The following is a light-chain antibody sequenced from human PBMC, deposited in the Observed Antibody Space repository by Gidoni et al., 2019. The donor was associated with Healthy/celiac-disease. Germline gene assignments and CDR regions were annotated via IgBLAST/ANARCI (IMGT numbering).Light chain of an antibody. CDR1: QSISSY. CDR2: AAS. V-gene: IGKV1-39*01. J-gene: IGKJ2*01. Sequence: LPMPPSPSSLSASVGDRVTITCRASQSISSYLNWYQQKPGKAPKLLIYAASSLQSGVPSRFSGSGSGTDFTLTISSLQPEDFATYYCQQSYSTPRTFGQGTKLEIK. CDR3: QQSYSTPRT.